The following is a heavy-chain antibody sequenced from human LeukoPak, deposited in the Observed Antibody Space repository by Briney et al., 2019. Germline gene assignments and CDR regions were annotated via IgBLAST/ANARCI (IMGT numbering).Heavy chain of an antibody. D-gene: IGHD1-1*01. CDR1: GFTFGDYA. CDR3: TRDGGQHYYYYGMDV. V-gene: IGHV3-49*03. Sequence: GGSLRLSCTASGFTFGDYAMSWFRQAPGKGLEWVGFIRSKAYGGTTEYAASVKGRFTISRDDSKSIAYLQMNSLKTEDTAVYYCTRDGGQHYYYYGMDVWGQGTTVTVSS. J-gene: IGHJ6*02. CDR2: IRSKAYGGTT.